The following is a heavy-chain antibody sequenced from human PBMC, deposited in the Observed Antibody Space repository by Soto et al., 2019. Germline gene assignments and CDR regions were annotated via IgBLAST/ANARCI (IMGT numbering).Heavy chain of an antibody. D-gene: IGHD2-2*01. Sequence: ASETLSLTCTVSGGSISSYYWSWIRQPPGKGLEWIGYIYYSGSTNYNPSLKSRVTISVDTSKNQFSLKLSSVTAADTAVYYCARDNAGYCSSTSCRKPYYYYGMDVWGQGTTVTVSS. CDR2: IYYSGST. CDR1: GGSISSYY. V-gene: IGHV4-59*01. CDR3: ARDNAGYCSSTSCRKPYYYYGMDV. J-gene: IGHJ6*02.